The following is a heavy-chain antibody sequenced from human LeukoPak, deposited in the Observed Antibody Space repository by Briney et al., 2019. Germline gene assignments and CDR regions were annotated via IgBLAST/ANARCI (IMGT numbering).Heavy chain of an antibody. V-gene: IGHV4-59*08. CDR3: ARLSQGDYYYGMDV. Sequence: SEALALPWTVSGGSIGSHYWSLIRQPPGKGLEWSGYIYGGASTSYNPSLKGRVTISVDTSKNHSSLKLSSVTAADTAVYYCARLSQGDYYYGMDVWGQGTTVTVSS. CDR2: IYGGAST. CDR1: GGSIGSHY. J-gene: IGHJ6*02. D-gene: IGHD2/OR15-2a*01.